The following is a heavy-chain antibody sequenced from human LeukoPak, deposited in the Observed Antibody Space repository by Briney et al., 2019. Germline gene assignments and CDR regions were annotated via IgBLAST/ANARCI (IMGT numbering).Heavy chain of an antibody. CDR1: GFTFSSYS. J-gene: IGHJ4*02. D-gene: IGHD3-16*01. CDR2: ISSSSSYI. CDR3: ARSPSGGWDFDY. V-gene: IGHV3-21*01. Sequence: GGSLRLSCAASGFTFSSYSMNWVRQAPGKGPEWVSSISSSSSYIYYADSVKGRFTISRDNAKNSLYLQINSLRAEDTAVYYCARSPSGGWDFDYWGQGTLVAVSS.